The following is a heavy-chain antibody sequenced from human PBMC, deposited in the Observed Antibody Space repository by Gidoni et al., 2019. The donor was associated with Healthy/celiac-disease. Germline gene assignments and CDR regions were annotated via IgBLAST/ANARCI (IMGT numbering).Heavy chain of an antibody. CDR2: ISYDGSNK. D-gene: IGHD5-18*01. CDR1: GFTFGSYG. V-gene: IGHV3-30*18. J-gene: IGHJ6*02. Sequence: QVQLVESGGGVVQPGRSLRLSCAASGFTFGSYGMHWVRQAPGKGLEWVAVISYDGSNKYYADSVKGRFTISRDNSKNTLYLQMNSLRAEDTAVYYCAKVRDTAMVQEYGMDVWGQGTTVTVSS. CDR3: AKVRDTAMVQEYGMDV.